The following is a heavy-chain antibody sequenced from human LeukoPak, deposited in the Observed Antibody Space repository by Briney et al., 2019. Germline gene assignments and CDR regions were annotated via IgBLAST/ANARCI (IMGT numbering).Heavy chain of an antibody. D-gene: IGHD4-17*01. CDR1: GYTFTSYG. CDR2: ISTYNGNT. CDR3: ARSPMTTVTTGFRFDY. V-gene: IGHV1-18*01. Sequence: GASVKVSCKASGYTFTSYGISWVRQAPGQGLEWMGWISTYNGNTNYAQKLQGRVTMTTDTSTSTAYMELRSLRSDDTAVYYCARSPMTTVTTGFRFDYWGQGTLVTVSS. J-gene: IGHJ4*02.